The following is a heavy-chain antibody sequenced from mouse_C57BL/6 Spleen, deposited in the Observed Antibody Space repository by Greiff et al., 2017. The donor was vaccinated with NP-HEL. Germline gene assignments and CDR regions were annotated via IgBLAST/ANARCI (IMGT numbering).Heavy chain of an antibody. D-gene: IGHD2-4*01. Sequence: VQLQESGPGLVKPSQSLSLTCSVTGYSITSGYYWNWIRQFPGNKLEWMGYISYDGSNNYNPSLKNRISITRDTSKNQFFLKLNSVTTEDTATYYCARYDYDEDYWGQGTTLTVSS. V-gene: IGHV3-6*01. J-gene: IGHJ2*01. CDR2: ISYDGSN. CDR3: ARYDYDEDY. CDR1: GYSITSGYY.